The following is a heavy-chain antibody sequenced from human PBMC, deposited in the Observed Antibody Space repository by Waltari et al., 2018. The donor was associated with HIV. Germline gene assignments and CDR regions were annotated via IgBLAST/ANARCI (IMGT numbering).Heavy chain of an antibody. V-gene: IGHV1-69*01. CDR1: GGTFSSYA. CDR2: IIPILGPA. J-gene: IGHJ4*02. CDR3: ARGLFITMVRGVISYFDY. D-gene: IGHD3-10*01. Sequence: QVQLVQSGAEVKKPGSSVKVSCKASGGTFSSYAISWVRQAPGQGLEWMGGIIPILGPANDAQKVQGRVTITADESTSTAYMELSSLRSEDTAVYYCARGLFITMVRGVISYFDYWGQGTLVTVSS.